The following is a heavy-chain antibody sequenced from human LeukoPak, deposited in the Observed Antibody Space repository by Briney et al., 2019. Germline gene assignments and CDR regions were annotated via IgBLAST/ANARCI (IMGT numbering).Heavy chain of an antibody. CDR1: GDSISSGNYY. J-gene: IGHJ4*02. CDR2: IYTSGST. Sequence: SQTLSLTCTVSGDSISSGNYYWTWIRQPAGKGLEWIGRIYTSGSTNYNPSLKSRVTISVDTSKNQFSLKLSSVTAADTAVYYCATLGYSYGTDYWGQGTLVTVSS. D-gene: IGHD5-18*01. V-gene: IGHV4-61*02. CDR3: ATLGYSYGTDY.